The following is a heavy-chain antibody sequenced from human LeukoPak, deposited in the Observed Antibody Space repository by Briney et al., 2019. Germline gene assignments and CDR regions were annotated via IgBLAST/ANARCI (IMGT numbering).Heavy chain of an antibody. Sequence: GGSLRLSCAASGFTFSNFWMHWVRQTPDKGLVWISRISRDGTTTYYADSVRGRFTISRYNAKNTLYLHMNSLRIEDTAVYFCASGGRYYDISGYSDFWGQGTLVTVSS. D-gene: IGHD3-22*01. V-gene: IGHV3-74*01. CDR2: ISRDGTTT. J-gene: IGHJ4*02. CDR3: ASGGRYYDISGYSDF. CDR1: GFTFSNFW.